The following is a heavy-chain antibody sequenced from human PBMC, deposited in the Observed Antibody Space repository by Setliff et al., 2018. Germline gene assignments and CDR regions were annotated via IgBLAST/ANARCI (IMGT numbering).Heavy chain of an antibody. CDR3: ARDADYYDSSENPIVDY. CDR1: GYTFTSYY. D-gene: IGHD3-22*01. V-gene: IGHV1-46*01. J-gene: IGHJ4*02. CDR2: VNPGGGSS. Sequence: ASVKVSCKASGYTFTSYYMHWVRQAPGQGLEWMGMVNPGGGSSTSTQRFQGRVTMTTDTSTSTAYMDLRSLRSDDTAVYYCARDADYYDSSENPIVDYWGQGTLVTVSS.